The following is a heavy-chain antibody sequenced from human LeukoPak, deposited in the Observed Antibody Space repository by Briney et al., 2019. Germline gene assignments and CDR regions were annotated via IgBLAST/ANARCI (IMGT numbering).Heavy chain of an antibody. Sequence: SETLSLTCTVSGGSISSYYWSWIRQPPGKGLEWIGYIYYSGSTNYNPSLKSRVAISVDTSKNQFSLKLSSVTAADTAVYYCARNLGNAFDIWGQGTMVTVSS. CDR2: IYYSGST. CDR3: ARNLGNAFDI. D-gene: IGHD3-16*01. V-gene: IGHV4-59*01. J-gene: IGHJ3*02. CDR1: GGSISSYY.